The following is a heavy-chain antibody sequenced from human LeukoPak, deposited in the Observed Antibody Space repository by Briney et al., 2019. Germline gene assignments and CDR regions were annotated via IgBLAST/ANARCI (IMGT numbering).Heavy chain of an antibody. Sequence: PGGSLRLSCAASGFTFSNNWMTWVRQAPGKGLEWVANIKQDGSEEYYVDSVKGRFTISRDNAKNSLYLQMNSLRAADTAVYYCAKSDLNRFDFWGQGTLVTVSS. V-gene: IGHV3-7*03. D-gene: IGHD1-14*01. CDR3: AKSDLNRFDF. CDR1: GFTFSNNW. CDR2: IKQDGSEE. J-gene: IGHJ4*02.